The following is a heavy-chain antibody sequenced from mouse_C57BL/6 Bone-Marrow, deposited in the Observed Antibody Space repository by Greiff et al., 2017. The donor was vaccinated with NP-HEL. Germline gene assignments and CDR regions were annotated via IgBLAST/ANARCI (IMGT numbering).Heavy chain of an antibody. D-gene: IGHD1-1*01. J-gene: IGHJ1*03. CDR1: GYAFSSYW. Sequence: RVESGASVKISCKASGYAFSSYWMNWVKQRPGKGLEWIGQIYPGDGDTNYNGKFKGKATLTADKSSSTAYMQLSSLTSEDSAVYFCARPYGSSFWYFDVWGTGTTVTVSS. V-gene: IGHV1-80*01. CDR2: IYPGDGDT. CDR3: ARPYGSSFWYFDV.